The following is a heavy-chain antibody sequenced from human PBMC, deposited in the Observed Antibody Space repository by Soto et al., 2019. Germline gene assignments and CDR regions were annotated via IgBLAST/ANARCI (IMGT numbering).Heavy chain of an antibody. Sequence: EVLLVESGGALVQPGGSPRLSCEASGFDFRIYEMNWVRQAPGKGLEWLSYIGSTGSTIYYADSVKGRFTISRDDGKNSVYLQMNTLRAEDTAVYYCARRGYSGYDWGWYFDFWGQGTPVTVSS. V-gene: IGHV3-48*03. J-gene: IGHJ4*02. CDR2: IGSTGSTI. CDR1: GFDFRIYE. D-gene: IGHD5-12*01. CDR3: ARRGYSGYDWGWYFDF.